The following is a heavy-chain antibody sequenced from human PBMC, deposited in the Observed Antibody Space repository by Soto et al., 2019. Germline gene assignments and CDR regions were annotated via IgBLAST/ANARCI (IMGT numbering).Heavy chain of an antibody. CDR2: IYYSRST. CDR3: ARANAPLYIGSWYWFDS. V-gene: IGHV4-59*12. CDR1: GGSISSYY. D-gene: IGHD6-13*01. J-gene: IGHJ5*01. Sequence: QVQLQESGPGLVKPSETLSLTCTVSGGSISSYYWSWIRQPPGKGLEWIGYIYYSRSTNYNPSLKSRVTISVDTSKNQSSLTLSSVTVADTAVYYCARANAPLYIGSWYWFDSWGQGTLVTVSS.